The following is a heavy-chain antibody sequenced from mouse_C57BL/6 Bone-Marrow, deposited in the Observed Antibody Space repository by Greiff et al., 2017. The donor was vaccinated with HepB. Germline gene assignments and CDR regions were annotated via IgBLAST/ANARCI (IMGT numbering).Heavy chain of an antibody. V-gene: IGHV5-4*03. CDR2: ISDGGSYT. J-gene: IGHJ1*03. CDR1: GFTFSSYA. CDR3: ASTVVGYFDV. D-gene: IGHD1-1*01. Sequence: DVKLVESGGGLVKPGGSLKLSCAASGFTFSSYAMSWVRQTPEKRLEWVATISDGGSYTYYPDNVKGRFTISRDNAENNLYLQMSHLKSEDTAMYYCASTVVGYFDVWGTGTTVTVSS.